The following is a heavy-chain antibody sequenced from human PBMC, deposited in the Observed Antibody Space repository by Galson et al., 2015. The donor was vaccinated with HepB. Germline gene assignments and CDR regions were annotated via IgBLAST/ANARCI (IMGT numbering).Heavy chain of an antibody. Sequence: TLSLTCTVSGGSISSGSYYWSWIRQPAGKGLEWIGRIYTSGSTNYNPSLKSRVTMSVDTSKNQFSLKLSSVTAADTAVYYCARGYGGVRAWAFDIWGQGTMVTVSS. V-gene: IGHV4-61*02. CDR1: GGSISSGSYY. CDR2: IYTSGST. D-gene: IGHD1-1*01. CDR3: ARGYGGVRAWAFDI. J-gene: IGHJ3*02.